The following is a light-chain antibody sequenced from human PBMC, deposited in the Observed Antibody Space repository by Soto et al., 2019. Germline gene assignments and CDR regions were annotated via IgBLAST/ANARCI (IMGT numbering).Light chain of an antibody. V-gene: IGKV3-20*01. CDR3: QQYGSSPT. J-gene: IGKJ1*01. Sequence: ENVLTQSPGTLSLSPRETATLSCRASQSVSSSFLAWYQQKPGQAPRLLIYGASSRATGIPDRFSGSGSGTDFTLTISRLEPEDFAVYYCQQYGSSPTFGQGTKVDIK. CDR2: GAS. CDR1: QSVSSSF.